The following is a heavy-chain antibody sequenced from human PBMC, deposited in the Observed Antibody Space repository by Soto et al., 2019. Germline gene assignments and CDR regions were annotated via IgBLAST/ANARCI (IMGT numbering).Heavy chain of an antibody. J-gene: IGHJ5*02. CDR3: ARDTAVTTGWFDP. Sequence: GGSLRLSCAASGFTFSSYGMHWVRQAPGKGLEWVAVIWYDGSNKYYADSVKGRFTISRDNSKNTLYLQMNSLRAEDTAVYYCARDTAVTTGWFDPWGQGTLVTVSS. D-gene: IGHD4-4*01. V-gene: IGHV3-33*01. CDR2: IWYDGSNK. CDR1: GFTFSSYG.